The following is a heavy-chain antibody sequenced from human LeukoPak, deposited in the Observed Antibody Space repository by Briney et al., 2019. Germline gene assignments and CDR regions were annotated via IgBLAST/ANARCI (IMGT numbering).Heavy chain of an antibody. CDR1: GGSISSYY. Sequence: SETLSLTCAVSGGSISSYYWSWIRQPPGKGLEWIGYIYYSGSTNYNPSLKSRVTISVDTSKNQFSLKLSSVTAADTAVYYCARHGPRYSSSWYIWFDPWGQGTLVTVSS. CDR2: IYYSGST. J-gene: IGHJ5*02. CDR3: ARHGPRYSSSWYIWFDP. V-gene: IGHV4-59*08. D-gene: IGHD6-13*01.